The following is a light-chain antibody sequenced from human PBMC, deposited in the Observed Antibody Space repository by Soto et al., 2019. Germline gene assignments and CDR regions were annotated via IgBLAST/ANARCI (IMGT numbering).Light chain of an antibody. CDR3: QQYYSTPQLT. CDR1: QSVFYSSNNKNY. CDR2: WAS. J-gene: IGKJ4*01. V-gene: IGKV4-1*01. Sequence: IVMTQSPESLCVSLGERATINCKSSQSVFYSSNNKNYLAWYQQKPGQPPKLLIYWASTRGSGVPDRFSGSGSGTDFTLTISSLQAEDVAVYYCQQYYSTPQLTFGGGTKVDI.